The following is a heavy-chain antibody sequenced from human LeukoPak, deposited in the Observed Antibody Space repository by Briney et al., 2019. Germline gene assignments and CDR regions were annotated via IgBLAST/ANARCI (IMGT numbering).Heavy chain of an antibody. CDR3: ARGGSVSYHSDY. D-gene: IGHD3-10*01. CDR2: INPNSGAT. Sequence: ASVKVSCKASGYTFTGYYMHWVRQAPGQGLEWVGWINPNSGATNYAQKFQGRVTLTRDTSISTAYMELSSLRSDDTAVYFCARGGSVSYHSDYWGQGTLVTVSS. J-gene: IGHJ4*02. CDR1: GYTFTGYY. V-gene: IGHV1-2*02.